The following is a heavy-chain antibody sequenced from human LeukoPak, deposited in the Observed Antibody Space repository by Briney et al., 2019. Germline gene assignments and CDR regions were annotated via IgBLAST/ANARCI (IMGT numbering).Heavy chain of an antibody. CDR1: GYTFTSYY. CDR3: ARRDSSGWYGDAFDI. J-gene: IGHJ3*02. CDR2: INPSGGST. D-gene: IGHD6-19*01. V-gene: IGHV1-46*01. Sequence: GASVKVSCKASGYTFTSYYMHWVRQAPGQGLEWMGIINPSGGSTSYAQKFQGRVTMTRDTSTSTVYMELSSLRSEDTAVYYCARRDSSGWYGDAFDIWGQGTMVTVSS.